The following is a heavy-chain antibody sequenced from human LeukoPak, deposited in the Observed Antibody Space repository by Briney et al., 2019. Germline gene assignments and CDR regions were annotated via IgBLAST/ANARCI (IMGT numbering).Heavy chain of an antibody. CDR1: GGSISSYY. Sequence: PSETLSLTCTVSGGSISSYYWSWIRQPPGKGLEWIGYIYYSGSTNYNPSLTSGVTISVDTSKNQFSRKLSSVTAADTAVYYCARLYSGSYLGGDGDFDYWGQGPLVTVSS. D-gene: IGHD1-26*01. CDR2: IYYSGST. J-gene: IGHJ4*02. V-gene: IGHV4-59*01. CDR3: ARLYSGSYLGGDGDFDY.